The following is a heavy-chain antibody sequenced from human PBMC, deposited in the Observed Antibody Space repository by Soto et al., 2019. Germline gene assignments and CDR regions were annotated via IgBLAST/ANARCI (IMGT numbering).Heavy chain of an antibody. Sequence: SETLSLTCTVSGGSISSYYWSWIRQPPGKGLEWIGYIYYSGSTNYNPSLKSRVTISVDTSKNQFSLKLSSVTAADTAVYYCARGAIFGVVIGSGNCFDPWGQGTLVTVSS. CDR2: IYYSGST. V-gene: IGHV4-59*01. D-gene: IGHD3-3*01. CDR3: ARGAIFGVVIGSGNCFDP. CDR1: GGSISSYY. J-gene: IGHJ5*02.